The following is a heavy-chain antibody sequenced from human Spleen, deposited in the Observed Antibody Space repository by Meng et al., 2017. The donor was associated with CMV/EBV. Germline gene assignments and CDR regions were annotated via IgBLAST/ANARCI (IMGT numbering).Heavy chain of an antibody. Sequence: SETLSLTCTVSGGSISSSSYYWSWIRQPPGKGLEWNGHIYYSGCTNYNPSLRSRVTISVDTSKIQFSLKLTSLTAAATAVYYCARGGKASFDSWGQGTLVTVSS. CDR1: GGSISSSSYY. CDR3: ARGGKASFDS. CDR2: IYYSGCT. J-gene: IGHJ4*02. V-gene: IGHV4-61*01. D-gene: IGHD4-23*01.